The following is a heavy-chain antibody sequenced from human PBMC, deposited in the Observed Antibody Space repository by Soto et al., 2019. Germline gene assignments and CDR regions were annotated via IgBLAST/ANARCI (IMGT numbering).Heavy chain of an antibody. D-gene: IGHD1-26*01. V-gene: IGHV4-59*01. CDR1: GDSTVNSY. J-gene: IGHJ5*02. CDR3: ARGASRHLVDL. Sequence: NPSETLSLTCTVSGDSTVNSYWSWIRQAPGKGPEWLGYLSYNGGTNHNPSLQGRATMSVDTAQNQVSLNLNSVTAADTAVYYCARGASRHLVDLWGQGILVTVS. CDR2: LSYNGGT.